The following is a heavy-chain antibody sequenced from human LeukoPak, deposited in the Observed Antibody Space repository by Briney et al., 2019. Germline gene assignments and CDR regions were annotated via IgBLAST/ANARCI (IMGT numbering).Heavy chain of an antibody. Sequence: SETLSLTCAVYGGSFSGYYWSWIRQPPGKGLEWIGEINHSGSTNYNPSLKSRVTISVDTSKNQFSLKLSSVTAADTAVYYCARDSTKFRMYXWNHYYFDYWGQGTLVTVS. CDR3: ARDSTKFRMYXWNHYYFDY. CDR1: GGSFSGYY. V-gene: IGHV4-34*01. J-gene: IGHJ4*02. D-gene: IGHD1-20*01. CDR2: INHSGST.